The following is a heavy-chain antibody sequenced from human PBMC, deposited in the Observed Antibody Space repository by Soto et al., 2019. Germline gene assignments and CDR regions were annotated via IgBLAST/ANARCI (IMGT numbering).Heavy chain of an antibody. D-gene: IGHD6-19*01. Sequence: QLQLQESGPGLVKPSETLSLTCTVSGGSISSSSYYWGWIRQPPGKGLEWIGSIYYSGSTYYNPSLKSRVTISVDTSKNQFSLKLSSVTAADTAVYYCAVVGAVAGTVDYWGQGTLVTVSS. V-gene: IGHV4-39*01. CDR2: IYYSGST. CDR3: AVVGAVAGTVDY. CDR1: GGSISSSSYY. J-gene: IGHJ4*02.